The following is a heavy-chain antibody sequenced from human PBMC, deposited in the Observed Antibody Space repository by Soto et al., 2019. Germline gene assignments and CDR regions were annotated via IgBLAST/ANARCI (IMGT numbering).Heavy chain of an antibody. V-gene: IGHV1-18*01. Sequence: QVQLVQPGGEVKKPGASVKVSCKASGYTFINYGISWVRQAPGQGLEWMGWISAHNGDTNYAQKLQGRVTMTTDTSTSTAYMELRSLRSDDTAIYYCARDQSNYFDYWGQGTLSPSPQ. CDR2: ISAHNGDT. J-gene: IGHJ4*02. CDR1: GYTFINYG. CDR3: ARDQSNYFDY.